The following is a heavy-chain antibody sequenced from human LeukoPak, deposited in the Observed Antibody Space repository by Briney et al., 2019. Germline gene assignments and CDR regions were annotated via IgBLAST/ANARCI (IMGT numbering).Heavy chain of an antibody. V-gene: IGHV4-59*01. Sequence: SETLSLTCTVSGGSISSYYWSWIRQPPGKGLEWIGYIYYSGSTNYNPSLKSRVTISVDTSKNQFSLKLSSVTAADTAVYYCARGGGYSYEVNDYWGQGTLVTVSS. CDR2: IYYSGST. D-gene: IGHD5-18*01. CDR1: GGSISSYY. J-gene: IGHJ4*02. CDR3: ARGGGYSYEVNDY.